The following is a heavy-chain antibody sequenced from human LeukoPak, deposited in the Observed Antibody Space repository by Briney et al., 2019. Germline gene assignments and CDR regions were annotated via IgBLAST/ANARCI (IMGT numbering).Heavy chain of an antibody. CDR2: IKSKTDGGTT. Sequence: KPGGSLRLSCAASGFTFSNAWMSWVRQAPGKGLEWVGRIKSKTDGGTTDYAAPVKGRFTISRDDSKNTLYLQMNSLKTEDTDVYYCTTSLPLWFGELNDYWGQGTLVTVSS. V-gene: IGHV3-15*01. CDR1: GFTFSNAW. CDR3: TTSLPLWFGELNDY. J-gene: IGHJ4*02. D-gene: IGHD3-10*01.